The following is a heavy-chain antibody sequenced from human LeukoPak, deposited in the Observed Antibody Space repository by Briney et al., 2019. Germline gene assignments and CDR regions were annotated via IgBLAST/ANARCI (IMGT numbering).Heavy chain of an antibody. CDR1: GGSISSYY. D-gene: IGHD6-13*01. J-gene: IGHJ6*03. CDR2: IYYSGST. Sequence: SETLSLTCTVSGGSISSYYWSWIRQPPGKGLEWIGYIYYSGSTNYNPSLKSRVTISVDTSKNQFSLKLSSVTAADTAVYYCARSGYSSSWYSDYYMDVWGKGTTVTVSS. CDR3: ARSGYSSSWYSDYYMDV. V-gene: IGHV4-59*01.